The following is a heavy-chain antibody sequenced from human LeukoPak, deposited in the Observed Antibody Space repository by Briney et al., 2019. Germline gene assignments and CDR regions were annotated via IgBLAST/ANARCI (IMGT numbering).Heavy chain of an antibody. D-gene: IGHD2-2*01. V-gene: IGHV1-18*01. Sequence: PGASVKVSCKVSGYTLTELSMHWVRQAPGQGLEWMGWISAYNGNTNYAQKLQGRVTMTTDTSTSTAYMELRSLRSDDTAVYYCARGEVGLVVPANALFDYWGQGTLVTVSS. CDR1: GYTLTELS. CDR3: ARGEVGLVVPANALFDY. CDR2: ISAYNGNT. J-gene: IGHJ4*02.